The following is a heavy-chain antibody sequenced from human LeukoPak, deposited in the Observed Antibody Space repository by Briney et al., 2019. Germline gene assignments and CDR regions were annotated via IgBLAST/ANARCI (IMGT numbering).Heavy chain of an antibody. Sequence: ASVKVSCKASGYSFTSHYMHWVRQAPGQGLEWMGWINPNSGGTNYAQKFQGRVTMTRDTSISTAYMELSRLRSDDTAVYYCARGDYGSGSYYKDYWGQGTLVTVSS. CDR3: ARGDYGSGSYYKDY. CDR2: INPNSGGT. V-gene: IGHV1-2*02. D-gene: IGHD3-10*01. CDR1: GYSFTSHY. J-gene: IGHJ4*02.